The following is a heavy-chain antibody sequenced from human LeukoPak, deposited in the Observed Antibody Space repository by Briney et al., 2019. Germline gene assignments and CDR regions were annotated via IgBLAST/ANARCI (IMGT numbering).Heavy chain of an antibody. J-gene: IGHJ5*02. CDR2: IKQDGSEK. Sequence: TGGSLRLSCAASGFTFSYYWMNWVRQAPWKGLEWVANIKQDGSEKYYVDSVKGRFTISRDNAKNSLYLQMNSLRAEDTAVYYCARDLDGSSRYNWFDPWGQGTPVTVSS. CDR3: ARDLDGSSRYNWFDP. CDR1: GFTFSYYW. D-gene: IGHD6-13*01. V-gene: IGHV3-7*01.